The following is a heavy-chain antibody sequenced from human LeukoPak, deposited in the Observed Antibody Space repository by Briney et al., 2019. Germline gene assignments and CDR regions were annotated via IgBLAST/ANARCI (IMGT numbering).Heavy chain of an antibody. CDR2: INSISSAI. D-gene: IGHD6-19*01. Sequence: GGSLRLSCAASGFTFSSYSMNWVRQAPGKGLEWISYINSISSAIDYADSVKGRFTISRDNAKNSLYLQTNSLRDEDTAVYYCARDWQWHSDSWGQGTLVTVSS. V-gene: IGHV3-48*02. J-gene: IGHJ4*02. CDR1: GFTFSSYS. CDR3: ARDWQWHSDS.